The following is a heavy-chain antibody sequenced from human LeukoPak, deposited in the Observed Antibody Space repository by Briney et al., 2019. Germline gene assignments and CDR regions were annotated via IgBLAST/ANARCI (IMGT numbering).Heavy chain of an antibody. CDR1: GGSISSYY. CDR3: ARAESIAASVYFDY. D-gene: IGHD6-13*01. V-gene: IGHV4-4*07. CDR2: IYTSGST. J-gene: IGHJ4*02. Sequence: SETLSLTCTVSGGSISSYYWSWIRQPAGKGLEWIGRIYTSGSTNYNPSLKSRVTMSVDTSKNQFSLKLSSVTAADTAVYYCARAESIAASVYFDYWGQGTLVTVSS.